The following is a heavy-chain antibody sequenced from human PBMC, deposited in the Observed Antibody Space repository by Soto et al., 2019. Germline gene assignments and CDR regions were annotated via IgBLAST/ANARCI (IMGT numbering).Heavy chain of an antibody. D-gene: IGHD1-26*01. CDR2: IHLIFGTT. V-gene: IGHV1-69*12. CDR3: ARVSGNYYHYGMDV. Sequence: QVQLVQSGDEVKKPGSSVKVSCKASGGTFSSYTINWVRQAPGQGLEWMGGIHLIFGTTNYAQKYQGRVTIXAXEXXSTAYMDLSSLRSEDTAVYYCARVSGNYYHYGMDVWGQGTTVIVSS. CDR1: GGTFSSYT. J-gene: IGHJ6*02.